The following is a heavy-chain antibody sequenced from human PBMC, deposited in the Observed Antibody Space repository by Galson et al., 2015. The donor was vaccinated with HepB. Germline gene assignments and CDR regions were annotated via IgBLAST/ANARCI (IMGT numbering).Heavy chain of an antibody. Sequence: QVQLQESGPGLVKPSETLSLTCTVSGGSISSSYWSWIRPPPGKGLEWIGYISYSGGTNYNPSLKGRVTISVDTSKNQFSLKLSSVTAADTAVYYCAKTSITMVRGVMRKSWFDPWGQGTLVTVSS. CDR2: ISYSGGT. V-gene: IGHV4-59*08. J-gene: IGHJ5*02. CDR1: GGSISSSY. CDR3: AKTSITMVRGVMRKSWFDP. D-gene: IGHD3-10*01.